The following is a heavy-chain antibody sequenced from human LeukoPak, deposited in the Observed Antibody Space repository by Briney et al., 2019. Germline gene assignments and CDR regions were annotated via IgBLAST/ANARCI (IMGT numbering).Heavy chain of an antibody. V-gene: IGHV3-30*18. CDR3: AKVRVVFNWNYAYYFDS. CDR1: GFTFSSFA. CDR2: ISYDGSDK. D-gene: IGHD1-7*01. J-gene: IGHJ4*02. Sequence: GGSLRLSCAASGFTFSSFAMHWVRQAPGKGLEWVALISYDGSDKYYADSVKGRFTISRDNSKDTLYLQMNSLRAEDTAVYYCAKVRVVFNWNYAYYFDSWGQGTLVTVSS.